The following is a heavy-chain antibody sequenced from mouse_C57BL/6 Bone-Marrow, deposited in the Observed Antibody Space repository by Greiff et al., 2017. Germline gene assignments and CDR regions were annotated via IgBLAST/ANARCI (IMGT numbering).Heavy chain of an antibody. V-gene: IGHV3-6*01. CDR3: ARAEWFAY. J-gene: IGHJ3*01. CDR1: GYSITSGYY. CDR2: ISYDGSN. Sequence: ESGPGLVKPSQSLSLTCSVTGYSITSGYYWNWIRQFPGNKLEWMGYISYDGSNNYNPSLKNRISITRDTSKNQFFLKLNSVTTEDTATYYCARAEWFAYWGQGTLVTVSA.